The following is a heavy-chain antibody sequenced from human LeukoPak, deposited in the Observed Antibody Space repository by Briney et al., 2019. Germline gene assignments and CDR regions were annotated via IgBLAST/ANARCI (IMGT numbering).Heavy chain of an antibody. J-gene: IGHJ4*02. CDR1: GFTFSSYV. V-gene: IGHV4-34*01. D-gene: IGHD3-16*02. Sequence: GSPRLSCAASGFTFSSYVMSWIRQPPGKGLEWIGEINHSGSTNYNPSLKSRVTISVDTSKNQFSLKLSSVTAADTAVYYCARGLEDYVWGSYRSARPFDYWGQGTLVTVSS. CDR3: ARGLEDYVWGSYRSARPFDY. CDR2: INHSGST.